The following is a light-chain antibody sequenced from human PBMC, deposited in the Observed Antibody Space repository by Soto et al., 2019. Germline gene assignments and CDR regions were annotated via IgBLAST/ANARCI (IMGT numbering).Light chain of an antibody. Sequence: EIVMTQSPATLSVSPGERATLSCRASQSITTNLDWYQQKPGQAPRLLIYGASTRATGIPARFSGSGSGTEFTLTISSLQSEDFALYYCQQHDTWPWTFGQGTKVEIK. J-gene: IGKJ1*01. V-gene: IGKV3-15*01. CDR3: QQHDTWPWT. CDR2: GAS. CDR1: QSITTN.